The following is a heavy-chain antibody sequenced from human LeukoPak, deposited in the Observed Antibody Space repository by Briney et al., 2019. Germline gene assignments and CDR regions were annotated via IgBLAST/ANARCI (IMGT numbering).Heavy chain of an antibody. V-gene: IGHV1-2*02. J-gene: IGHJ4*02. CDR1: GYTFTGYY. Sequence: ASVKVSCKASGYTFTGYYMHWVRQAPGQGLEWMGWINPNSGGTNYAQKFQGRVTMTRDTSISTAYMELSRLRSDDTAVYYCARDAPHSPYDYVWGSLSYWGQGTLVTVSS. CDR2: INPNSGGT. D-gene: IGHD3-16*01. CDR3: ARDAPHSPYDYVWGSLSY.